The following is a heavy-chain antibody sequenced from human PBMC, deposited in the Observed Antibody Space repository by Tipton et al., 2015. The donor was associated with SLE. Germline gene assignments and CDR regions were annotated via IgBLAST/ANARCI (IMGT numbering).Heavy chain of an antibody. CDR1: GGSFSGYY. CDR3: ARGLVPAAHFDY. J-gene: IGHJ4*02. V-gene: IGHV4-34*01. CDR2: INHSGST. Sequence: TLSLTCAVYGGSFSGYYWSWIRHPQGKGLEWIGEINHSGSTNYNPSLKSRVTISVDTSKNQFSLKLSSVTAADTAVYYCARGLVPAAHFDYWGQGTLVTVSS. D-gene: IGHD2-2*01.